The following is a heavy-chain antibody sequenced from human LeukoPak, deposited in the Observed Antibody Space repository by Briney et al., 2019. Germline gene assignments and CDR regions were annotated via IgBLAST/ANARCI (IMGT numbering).Heavy chain of an antibody. Sequence: SETLSLTCTVSGGSMSSYYWNWIRQPPGKGLEWIGYIYYSGSTNYNPSLKSRVTISVDTSKNQFSLKLSSVTAADTAVYYCARSRGYSYVDYYYYYGMDVWGQGTTVTVSS. V-gene: IGHV4-59*01. CDR1: GGSMSSYY. D-gene: IGHD5-18*01. J-gene: IGHJ6*02. CDR2: IYYSGST. CDR3: ARSRGYSYVDYYYYYGMDV.